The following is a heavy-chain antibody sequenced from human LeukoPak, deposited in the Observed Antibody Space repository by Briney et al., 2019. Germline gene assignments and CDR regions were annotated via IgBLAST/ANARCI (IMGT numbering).Heavy chain of an antibody. D-gene: IGHD3-10*01. V-gene: IGHV3-9*01. CDR2: ISWNSGSI. J-gene: IGHJ4*02. CDR1: GFTFDDYA. Sequence: GGSLRLSCAASGFTFDDYAMHWVRQAPGKGLEWVSGISWNSGSIGYADSVKGRFTISRDNAKNSLYLQMNSLRAEDTALYYCAKDGKYGSGSYSPLYFDYWGQGTLVTVSS. CDR3: AKDGKYGSGSYSPLYFDY.